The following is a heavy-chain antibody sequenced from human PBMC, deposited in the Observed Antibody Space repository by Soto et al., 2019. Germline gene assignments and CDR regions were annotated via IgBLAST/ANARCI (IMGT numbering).Heavy chain of an antibody. Sequence: SETLSLTCTVSDGSISSGGYYWSWIRQHPGKGLEWIGYIYYSGSTYYNPSLKSRVTISVDTSKNQFSLKLSSVTAADTAVYYCARAGYYYDSSGYYSDPCDYWGQGTLVTV. CDR3: ARAGYYYDSSGYYSDPCDY. V-gene: IGHV4-31*03. CDR2: IYYSGST. CDR1: DGSISSGGYY. J-gene: IGHJ4*02. D-gene: IGHD3-22*01.